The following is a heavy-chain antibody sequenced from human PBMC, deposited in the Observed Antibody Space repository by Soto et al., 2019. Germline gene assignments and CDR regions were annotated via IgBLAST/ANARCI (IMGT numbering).Heavy chain of an antibody. J-gene: IGHJ5*02. D-gene: IGHD2-21*02. CDR1: GGSISSGDYY. CDR2: IYYSGST. CDR3: ARAMVVTQNWFDP. V-gene: IGHV4-30-4*01. Sequence: QVQLQESGPGLVKPSQTLSLTCTVSGGSISSGDYYWRWIRQPPGKGLEWIGYIYYSGSTYYNPSLKSRVTISVDTSKNQFSLKLSSVTAADTAVYYCARAMVVTQNWFDPWGQGTLVTVSS.